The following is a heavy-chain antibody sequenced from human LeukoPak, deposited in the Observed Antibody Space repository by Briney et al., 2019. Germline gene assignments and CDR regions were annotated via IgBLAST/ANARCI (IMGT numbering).Heavy chain of an antibody. CDR1: GFTFSSYG. D-gene: IGHD4-23*01. J-gene: IGHJ4*02. V-gene: IGHV3-30*02. CDR3: AKRILDDYGGSPGDY. Sequence: PGGSLRLSCAASGFTFSSYGMHWVRQAPGKGLEWVAVIRYDGSNKYYADSVKGRFTISRDNSKNTLYLQMNSLRVEDTAVYYRAKRILDDYGGSPGDYWGQGTLVTVSS. CDR2: IRYDGSNK.